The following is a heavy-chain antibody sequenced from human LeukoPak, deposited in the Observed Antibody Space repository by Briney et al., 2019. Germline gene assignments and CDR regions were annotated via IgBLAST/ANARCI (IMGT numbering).Heavy chain of an antibody. Sequence: GGSLRLSCAASGFTLRSYDMSWVRQAPGKGLEWVGRIRSKTDGGATDYAALVKDRFTISRDDSKNTFYLQMNSLKIEDTAVYYCTKEELAGGWFDPWGQGTLVTVSS. J-gene: IGHJ5*02. CDR3: TKEELAGGWFDP. CDR2: IRSKTDGGAT. V-gene: IGHV3-15*01. D-gene: IGHD1-7*01. CDR1: GFTLRSYD.